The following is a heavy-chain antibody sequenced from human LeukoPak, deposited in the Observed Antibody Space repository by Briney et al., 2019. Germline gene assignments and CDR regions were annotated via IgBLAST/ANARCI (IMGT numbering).Heavy chain of an antibody. Sequence: GRSLRLSCAASGFTFSSYWMNWVRQAPGKGLEWVANIKQDGSEKYYVDSVKGRFTISRDNAKNSLYLQMNSLRAEDTAVYYCARQGRDFWSGYDGSSYYYYYMDVWGKGTTVTVSS. CDR2: IKQDGSEK. V-gene: IGHV3-7*01. J-gene: IGHJ6*03. D-gene: IGHD3-3*01. CDR3: ARQGRDFWSGYDGSSYYYYYMDV. CDR1: GFTFSSYW.